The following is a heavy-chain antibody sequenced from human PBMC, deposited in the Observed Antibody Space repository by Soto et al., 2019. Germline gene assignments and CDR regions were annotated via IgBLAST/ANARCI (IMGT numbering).Heavy chain of an antibody. CDR3: ARGAPRIAAAGTNYFDS. CDR2: IYYSGST. V-gene: IGHV4-59*01. CDR1: GGSISSYY. D-gene: IGHD6-13*01. Sequence: QVQLQESGPGLVKPSETLSLTCTVSGGSISSYYWSWIRQPPGKGLEWIGYIYYSGSTNYNPSLKSRVTISVDTSKKQFYLKLSSVTAADTAVYYCARGAPRIAAAGTNYFDSWGQGTLVTVSS. J-gene: IGHJ4*02.